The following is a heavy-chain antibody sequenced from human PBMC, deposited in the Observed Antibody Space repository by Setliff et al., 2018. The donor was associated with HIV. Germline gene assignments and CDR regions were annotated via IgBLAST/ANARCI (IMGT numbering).Heavy chain of an antibody. CDR2: ISNDGGRE. Sequence: SCAASGFTFTNYWMAWIRQAPGRGLEWAAIISNDGGREYYVDSVKGRFTISRDNAKSSLYLQMDSLRVEDTSVYYCWSGYTSGRWGQGTLDTVSS. CDR3: WSGYTSGR. V-gene: IGHV3-7*01. J-gene: IGHJ4*02. CDR1: GFTFTNYW. D-gene: IGHD6-19*01.